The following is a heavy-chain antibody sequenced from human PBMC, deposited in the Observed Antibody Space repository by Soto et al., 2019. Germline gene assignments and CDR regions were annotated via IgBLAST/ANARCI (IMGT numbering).Heavy chain of an antibody. V-gene: IGHV4-34*01. CDR2: INHSGST. CDR3: ARGHVLWFGARVRWFDP. Sequence: SETLSLTCAVYGGSFSGYYWSWIRQPPGKGLEWIGEINHSGSTNYNPSLKSRVAISVDTSKNQFSLKLSSVTAADTAVYYCARGHVLWFGARVRWFDPWGQGTLVTVSS. J-gene: IGHJ5*02. D-gene: IGHD3-10*01. CDR1: GGSFSGYY.